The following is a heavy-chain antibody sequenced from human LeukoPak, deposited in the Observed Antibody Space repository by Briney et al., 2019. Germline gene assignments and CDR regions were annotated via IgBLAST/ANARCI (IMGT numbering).Heavy chain of an antibody. Sequence: PSETLSLTCAVYGGSFSGYYWSWIRQPPGKGLEWIGEINHSGSTNYNPSLKSRVTISVDTSKNQFSLKLSSVTAADTAVYYCASGRHYYYYGMDVWGQGTTVTVSS. CDR2: INHSGST. J-gene: IGHJ6*02. CDR1: GGSFSGYY. V-gene: IGHV4-34*01. CDR3: ASGRHYYYYGMDV.